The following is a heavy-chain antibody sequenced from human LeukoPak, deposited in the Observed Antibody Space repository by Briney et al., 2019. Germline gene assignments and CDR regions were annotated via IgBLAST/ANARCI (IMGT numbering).Heavy chain of an antibody. J-gene: IGHJ4*02. CDR3: AREWGPIAVSGGPGY. CDR1: GFTFSNYG. Sequence: PGGSLRLSSAASGFTFSNYGMHSVRQAPGRGLEWGAPIWFDGRNKFHADSVKGRFTISRDNSKNTLFLQMNSLRAEDTAVYYCAREWGPIAVSGGPGYWGQGALVTVSS. CDR2: IWFDGRNK. D-gene: IGHD6-19*01. V-gene: IGHV3-33*01.